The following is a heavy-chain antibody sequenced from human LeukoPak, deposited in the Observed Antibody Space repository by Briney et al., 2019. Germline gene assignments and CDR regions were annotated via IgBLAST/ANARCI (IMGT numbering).Heavy chain of an antibody. CDR2: ISDSGGST. Sequence: GGSLRLSCATSGFTFSVYAMSWVRQAPGKGLEWVSTISDSGGSTYYADSVKGRFTISRDNSKNTLYLQMNSLRAEDTAVYYCAREYCSSTSCSSDAFDIWGQGTMVTVSS. CDR3: AREYCSSTSCSSDAFDI. CDR1: GFTFSVYA. V-gene: IGHV3-23*01. J-gene: IGHJ3*02. D-gene: IGHD2-2*01.